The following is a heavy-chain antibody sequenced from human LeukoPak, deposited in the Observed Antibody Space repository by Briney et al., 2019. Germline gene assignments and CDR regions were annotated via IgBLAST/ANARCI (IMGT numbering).Heavy chain of an antibody. J-gene: IGHJ4*02. CDR1: GGSISSYY. V-gene: IGHV3-23*01. CDR2: ISGSGGST. Sequence: LSLTCTVSGGSISSYYWSWVRQAPGKGLEWVSAISGSGGSTYYADSVKGQFTISRDNSKNTLYLQMNSLRAEDTAVYYCAKDWHLGYCSGGSCYDPGYWGQGTLVTVSS. D-gene: IGHD2-15*01. CDR3: AKDWHLGYCSGGSCYDPGY.